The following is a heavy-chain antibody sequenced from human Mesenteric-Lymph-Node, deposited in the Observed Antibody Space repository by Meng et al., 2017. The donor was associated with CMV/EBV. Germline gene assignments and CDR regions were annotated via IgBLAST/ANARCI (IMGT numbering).Heavy chain of an antibody. Sequence: ETLSLTCAASGFTFSSYTMHWVRQAPGKGLEWVSYISSLGSTIDYADSVKGRFTISRGNAKNSLYLQMDSLTVEDTAVYYCARVVDDFWGGYYYNYGMDVWGQGTTVTVSS. CDR2: ISSLGSTI. V-gene: IGHV3-48*04. CDR1: GFTFSSYT. CDR3: ARVVDDFWGGYYYNYGMDV. J-gene: IGHJ6*02. D-gene: IGHD3-3*01.